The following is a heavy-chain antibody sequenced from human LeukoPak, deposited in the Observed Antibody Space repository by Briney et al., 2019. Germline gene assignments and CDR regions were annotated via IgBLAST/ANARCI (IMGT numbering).Heavy chain of an antibody. CDR1: GYTFTGYY. Sequence: ASVKVSCKASGYTFTGYYMHWVRQAPGQGLEWMGWINPNSGGTNYAQKFQGRVTMTRDTSISTAYMELSGLRSDDTAVYYCARDLQLGNAEYFQHWGQGTLVTVSS. V-gene: IGHV1-2*02. J-gene: IGHJ1*01. D-gene: IGHD2-2*01. CDR3: ARDLQLGNAEYFQH. CDR2: INPNSGGT.